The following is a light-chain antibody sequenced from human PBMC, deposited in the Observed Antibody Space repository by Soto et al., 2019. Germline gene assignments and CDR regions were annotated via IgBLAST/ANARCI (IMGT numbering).Light chain of an antibody. CDR2: DTS. J-gene: IGKJ3*01. CDR3: QQYGSSPRT. V-gene: IGKV3-20*01. Sequence: EIVLTQSPGTLSLSPGERATLSCRASQSVSSSYLAWYQQKPGQAPRLLIYDTSSRATGIPDRFSGSGSGTDCTLTISRLEPEDFAVYYCQQYGSSPRTFGPGTKVDIK. CDR1: QSVSSSY.